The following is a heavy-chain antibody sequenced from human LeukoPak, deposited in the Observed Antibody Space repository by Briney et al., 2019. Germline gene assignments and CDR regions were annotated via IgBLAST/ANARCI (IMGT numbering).Heavy chain of an antibody. J-gene: IGHJ4*02. D-gene: IGHD6-6*01. CDR2: ISYDGSNK. CDR1: GFTFSRYA. CDR3: ARDRGSSSYTDY. Sequence: GGSLRLSCAASGFTFSRYAMHWVRQAPGKGLEWVAVISYDGSNKYYADSVKGRFTISRDNAKNSLYLQMNSLRAEDTAVYYCARDRGSSSYTDYWGQGTLVTVSS. V-gene: IGHV3-30-3*01.